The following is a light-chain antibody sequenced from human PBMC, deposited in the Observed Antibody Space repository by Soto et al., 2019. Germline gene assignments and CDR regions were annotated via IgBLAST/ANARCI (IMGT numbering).Light chain of an antibody. V-gene: IGKV1-39*01. CDR3: QQSYSTPPWT. CDR2: AAS. J-gene: IGKJ1*01. CDR1: QSISSY. Sequence: DIQMTQSPSSLSASVGDRVTITCRASQSISSYLNWYQQKPGKAPKLLIYAASSLQSGVPSRFSGSGSGTDFTLTISSRQPEDFATYYYQQSYSTPPWTFGQGTKVEIK.